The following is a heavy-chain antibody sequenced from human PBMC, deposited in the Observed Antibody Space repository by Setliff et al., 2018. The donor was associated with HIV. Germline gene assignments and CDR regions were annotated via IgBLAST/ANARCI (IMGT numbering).Heavy chain of an antibody. V-gene: IGHV4-4*02. D-gene: IGHD3-22*01. CDR2: IYHSGST. J-gene: IGHJ3*02. Sequence: SETLSLTCAVSGGYISSSNWWSWVRQPPGKGLEWIGEIYHSGSTKYNPSLKSRVTISVDKSKNQFSLKLGSVTAADTAVYYCARSITMIIVAPGAFDIWGQGTMVTVSS. CDR3: ARSITMIIVAPGAFDI. CDR1: GGYISSSNW.